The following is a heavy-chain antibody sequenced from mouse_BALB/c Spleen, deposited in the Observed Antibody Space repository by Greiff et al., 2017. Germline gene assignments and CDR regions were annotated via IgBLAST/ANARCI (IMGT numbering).Heavy chain of an antibody. D-gene: IGHD1-2*01. J-gene: IGHJ2*01. CDR2: ISSGGSYT. CDR3: ARPWEITTATLGY. Sequence: EVQGVESGGDLVKPGGSLKLSCAASGFTFSSYGMSWVRQTPDKRLEWVATISSGGSYTYYPDSVKGRFTISRDNAKNTLYLQMSSLKSEDTAMYYCARPWEITTATLGYWGQGTTLTVAS. V-gene: IGHV5-6*01. CDR1: GFTFSSYG.